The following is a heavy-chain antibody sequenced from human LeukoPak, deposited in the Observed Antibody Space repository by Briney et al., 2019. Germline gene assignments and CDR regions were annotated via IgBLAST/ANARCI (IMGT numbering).Heavy chain of an antibody. CDR2: ISPRNGNT. V-gene: IGHV1-18*01. J-gene: IGHJ4*02. Sequence: GASVKVSCKTSGYTFTMYGVSWVRQAPGRGLQWLWWISPRNGNTAYAQDLQGRVTMTADTSTTTAYLELRSLRSDDTAIYYCARDLNYVTLGYNILADVGYYFDYWGQGSLVTVSS. D-gene: IGHD3-9*01. CDR1: GYTFTMYG. CDR3: ARDLNYVTLGYNILADVGYYFDY.